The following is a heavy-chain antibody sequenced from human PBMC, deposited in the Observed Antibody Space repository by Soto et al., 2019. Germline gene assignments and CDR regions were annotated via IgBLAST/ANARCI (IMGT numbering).Heavy chain of an antibody. J-gene: IGHJ5*02. CDR2: ISAYNGNT. Sequence: ASVKVSCKASGYTFTSYGISWVRQAPGQGLEWMGWISAYNGNTNYAQKLQGRVTMTTDTSTSTAYMELRSLRSDDTAVYYCARAFGGVLPDIVVVVAAPNWFGPWGQGTLVTVSS. CDR1: GYTFTSYG. CDR3: ARAFGGVLPDIVVVVAAPNWFGP. D-gene: IGHD2-15*01. V-gene: IGHV1-18*04.